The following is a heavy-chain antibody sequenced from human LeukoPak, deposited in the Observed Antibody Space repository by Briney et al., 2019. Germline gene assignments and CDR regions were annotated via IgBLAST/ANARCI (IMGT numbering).Heavy chain of an antibody. Sequence: PSETLSLTCTVSGGSISNYYWGWIRQPPGKGLEWIGYIYYSGSTNYNPSLKSRVTISVDTSKNQFSLKLSSVTAADTAVYYCARDSSGWYHWFDPWGQGTLVTVSS. CDR1: GGSISNYY. V-gene: IGHV4-59*01. CDR3: ARDSSGWYHWFDP. CDR2: IYYSGST. J-gene: IGHJ5*02. D-gene: IGHD6-19*01.